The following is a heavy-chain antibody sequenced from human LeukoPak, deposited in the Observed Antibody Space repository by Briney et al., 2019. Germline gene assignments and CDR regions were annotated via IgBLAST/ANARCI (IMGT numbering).Heavy chain of an antibody. D-gene: IGHD1-26*01. J-gene: IGHJ4*02. Sequence: PSETLSLTCTVSGGSISSGNYYWSWIRQPAGKGLEWIGRIYTSGSTNYNPSLKSRVTISGDTSKNQFSLKLSSVTAADTAVYYCARRYIGRGYYFDYWGQGTLVTVSS. CDR1: GGSISSGNYY. V-gene: IGHV4-61*02. CDR2: IYTSGST. CDR3: ARRYIGRGYYFDY.